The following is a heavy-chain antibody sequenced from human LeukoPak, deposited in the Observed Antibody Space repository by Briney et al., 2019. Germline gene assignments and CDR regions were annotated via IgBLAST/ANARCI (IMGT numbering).Heavy chain of an antibody. Sequence: ASVKVSCKASGYTFTGYYMHWVRQAPGQGLEWMGRINPNSGGTNYAQKFQGRVTMIRDTSISTAYMELSRLRSDDTAVYYCARGPRLDSSGWYYGAFDIWGQGTMVTVSS. J-gene: IGHJ3*02. CDR1: GYTFTGYY. V-gene: IGHV1-2*06. CDR3: ARGPRLDSSGWYYGAFDI. D-gene: IGHD6-19*01. CDR2: INPNSGGT.